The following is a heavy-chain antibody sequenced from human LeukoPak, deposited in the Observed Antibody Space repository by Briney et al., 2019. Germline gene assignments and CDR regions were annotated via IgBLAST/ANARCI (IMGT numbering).Heavy chain of an antibody. D-gene: IGHD6-13*01. CDR3: ARVVSAYSSSQGYYFDY. J-gene: IGHJ4*02. CDR1: GYSISSGCY. Sequence: PSETLSLTCAVSGYSISSGCYWGWIRQPPGKGLEWIGSIYHSGSTYYNPSLKSRVTILVDTSKNQFSLKLSSVTAADTAVYYCARVVSAYSSSQGYYFDYWGQGTLVTVSS. CDR2: IYHSGST. V-gene: IGHV4-38-2*01.